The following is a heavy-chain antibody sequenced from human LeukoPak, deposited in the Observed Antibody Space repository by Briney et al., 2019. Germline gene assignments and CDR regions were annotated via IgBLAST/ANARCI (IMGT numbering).Heavy chain of an antibody. J-gene: IGHJ4*02. V-gene: IGHV3-23*01. CDR2: ISGSGGST. Sequence: GGSLRLSCAASGFTFSSYAMSWVRQAPGRGLEWVSAISGSGGSTYYADSVKGRFTISRDNSKNTLYLQMNRLRAEDTAVYYCARDGDYYDSSGYYYTRDQPFDYWGQGTLVTVSS. CDR3: ARDGDYYDSSGYYYTRDQPFDY. D-gene: IGHD3-22*01. CDR1: GFTFSSYA.